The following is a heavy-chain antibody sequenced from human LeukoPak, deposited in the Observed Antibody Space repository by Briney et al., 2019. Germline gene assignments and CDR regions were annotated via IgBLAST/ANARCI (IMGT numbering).Heavy chain of an antibody. V-gene: IGHV4-34*01. CDR1: GGSFSGYY. CDR2: INHSGST. CDR3: ARDSDYVWGSYDY. Sequence: PSETLSLTCAVYGGSFSGYYWSWIRQPPGKGLEWIGEINHSGSTNYNPSLKSRVTISVDTSKNQFSLKLSSVTAADTAVYYCARDSDYVWGSYDYWGQGTLVTVSS. D-gene: IGHD3-16*01. J-gene: IGHJ4*02.